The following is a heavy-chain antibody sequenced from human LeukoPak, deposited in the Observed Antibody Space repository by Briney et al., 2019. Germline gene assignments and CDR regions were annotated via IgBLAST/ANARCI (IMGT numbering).Heavy chain of an antibody. Sequence: SETLSLTCTVSGYSTSSGNYWGWIRQPPGKGLEWIGSIYNSGNTYYNPSLKSRVTISVDTSKNQFSPKLSSVTAADTAVFYCVRDRVGWPPTWGQGTLVTVSS. D-gene: IGHD2-15*01. J-gene: IGHJ5*02. CDR2: IYNSGNT. CDR3: VRDRVGWPPT. CDR1: GYSTSSGNY. V-gene: IGHV4-38-2*02.